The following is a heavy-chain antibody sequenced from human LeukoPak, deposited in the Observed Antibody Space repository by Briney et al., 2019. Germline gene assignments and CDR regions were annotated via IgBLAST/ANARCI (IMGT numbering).Heavy chain of an antibody. J-gene: IGHJ4*02. CDR3: ANLAVAGTFDY. Sequence: GALRPSFAASGFPFSSYGMHWVRPAPGKGLEWVAVISYDGSNKYYADSVKGRFTISRDNSKNTLYLQMNSLRAEDTAVYYCANLAVAGTFDYWGQGTLVTVSS. CDR2: ISYDGSNK. CDR1: GFPFSSYG. V-gene: IGHV3-30*18. D-gene: IGHD6-19*01.